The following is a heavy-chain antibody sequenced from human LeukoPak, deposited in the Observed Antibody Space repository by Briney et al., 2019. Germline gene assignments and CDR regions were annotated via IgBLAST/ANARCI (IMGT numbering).Heavy chain of an antibody. V-gene: IGHV1-46*01. CDR2: INPRSGST. J-gene: IGHJ4*02. Sequence: ASVKVSCKASGYTFINYFIHWVRQAPGQGLEWMGVINPRSGSTTYAQNFQGRVIMTWDTSTNTVYVELSSLRSDDSAVYYCAREGDGYKNFDFWGQGTQVTVSS. D-gene: IGHD5-24*01. CDR3: AREGDGYKNFDF. CDR1: GYTFINYF.